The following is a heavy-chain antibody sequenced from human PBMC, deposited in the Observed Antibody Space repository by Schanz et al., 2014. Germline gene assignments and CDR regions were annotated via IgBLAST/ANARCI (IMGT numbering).Heavy chain of an antibody. J-gene: IGHJ3*02. Sequence: QVQLVESGGGVVQPGGSLRLSCAASGFTFSSYSMHWVRQAPGKGLEWVSFIRYDGVNKYYADSVRGRFTLSRDNSKNTVYLQMNSLRAEDTALYFCATDYSGGGCHIWGQGTMVTVSS. CDR2: IRYDGVNK. D-gene: IGHD6-19*01. CDR3: ATDYSGGGCHI. CDR1: GFTFSSYS. V-gene: IGHV3-30*02.